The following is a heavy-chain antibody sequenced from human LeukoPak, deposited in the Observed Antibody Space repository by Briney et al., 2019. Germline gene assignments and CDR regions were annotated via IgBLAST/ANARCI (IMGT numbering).Heavy chain of an antibody. CDR1: GFTFSSYG. CDR2: IRYDGSNK. Sequence: GGSLRLSCAASGFTFSSYGMHWVRQAPGKGLEWVAFIRYDGSNKYYADSVKGRFTISRDNSKNTLYLQMNSLRAEDTAVYYCARGGTSLLWFGELLSRHDAFDIWGQGTMVTVSS. D-gene: IGHD3-10*01. J-gene: IGHJ3*02. V-gene: IGHV3-30*02. CDR3: ARGGTSLLWFGELLSRHDAFDI.